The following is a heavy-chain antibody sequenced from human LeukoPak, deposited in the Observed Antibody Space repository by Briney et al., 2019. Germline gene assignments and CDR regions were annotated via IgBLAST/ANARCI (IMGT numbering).Heavy chain of an antibody. CDR1: GFTVSSNY. J-gene: IGHJ5*02. CDR3: ARGDQLENNWFDP. Sequence: GGSLRLSCAASGFTVSSNYMSWVRQAPGKGPEWVSVIYSGGSTYYADSVKGRFTISRDNSKNTLYLQMNGLRAEDTAVYYCARGDQLENNWFDPWGQGTLVTASS. D-gene: IGHD1-1*01. CDR2: IYSGGST. V-gene: IGHV3-53*01.